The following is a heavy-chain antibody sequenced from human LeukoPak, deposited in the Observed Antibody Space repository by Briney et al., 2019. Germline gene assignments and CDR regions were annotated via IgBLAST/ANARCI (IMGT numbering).Heavy chain of an antibody. Sequence: GGSLRLSCAASGFTFSSYGMHWVRQAPGKGLEWVAVLSYNGRDFYYADSVKGRFTISRDNSKNTLYLQMNSLRAEDTAVYYCARVGSYYDMDVWGQGTTVTVSS. J-gene: IGHJ6*02. V-gene: IGHV3-30*03. D-gene: IGHD3-10*01. CDR2: LSYNGRDF. CDR1: GFTFSSYG. CDR3: ARVGSYYDMDV.